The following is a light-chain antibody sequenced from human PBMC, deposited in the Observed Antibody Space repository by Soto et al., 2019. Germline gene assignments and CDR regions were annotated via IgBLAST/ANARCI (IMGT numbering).Light chain of an antibody. V-gene: IGLV1-44*01. CDR1: SSNIGSNT. J-gene: IGLJ2*01. Sequence: QLVLTQPPSASGTPGQRVTISCSGSSSNIGSNTVNWYQQLPGTAPKLLIYSNNQRPSGVPDRFSVSKSGTSASLAISGLKSEDEADYYCAAWDDSLNGPVFGGGTKLTVL. CDR2: SNN. CDR3: AAWDDSLNGPV.